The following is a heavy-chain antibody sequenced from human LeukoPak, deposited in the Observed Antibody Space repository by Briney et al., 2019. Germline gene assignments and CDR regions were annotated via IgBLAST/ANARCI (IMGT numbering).Heavy chain of an antibody. CDR1: GYTFTSYG. CDR3: ARDPCGGDFDAFDI. V-gene: IGHV1-18*04. CDR2: ISAYNGNT. Sequence: ASVKVSCKASGYTFTSYGISWVRQAPGQGLEWMGWISAYNGNTNYAQKLQGRVTMTTDTSTSTAYMELRSLRTDDTAVYYCARDPCGGDFDAFDIWGQGTMVTVSS. D-gene: IGHD2-21*01. J-gene: IGHJ3*02.